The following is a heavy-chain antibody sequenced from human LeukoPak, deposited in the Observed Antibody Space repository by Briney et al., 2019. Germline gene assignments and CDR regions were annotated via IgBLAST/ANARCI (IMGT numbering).Heavy chain of an antibody. Sequence: SVKVSCKASGYTFTGHYMHWLQQAPGPALGWMGWINPNSVDSKYAQKLQGRVPMTRETSISTAYMELSRLRPDDTAVYYCARDGSAQNYDILTGYYTRDVNWFDPWGQGTLVTVSS. D-gene: IGHD3-9*01. V-gene: IGHV1-2*02. CDR3: ARDGSAQNYDILTGYYTRDVNWFDP. CDR2: INPNSVDS. J-gene: IGHJ5*02. CDR1: GYTFTGHY.